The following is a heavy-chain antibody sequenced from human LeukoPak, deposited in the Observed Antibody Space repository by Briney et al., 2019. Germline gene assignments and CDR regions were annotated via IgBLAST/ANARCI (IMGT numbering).Heavy chain of an antibody. D-gene: IGHD6-19*01. J-gene: IGHJ4*02. V-gene: IGHV1-8*01. CDR3: ARDGKAVAPNFDY. Sequence: ASVKVSRKASGYTFTSYDINWVRQATGQGLEWMGWMNPNSGNTGYAQKFQGRVTMTRNTSISTAYMELNSLRAEDTAVYYCARDGKAVAPNFDYWGQGTLVTVSS. CDR2: MNPNSGNT. CDR1: GYTFTSYD.